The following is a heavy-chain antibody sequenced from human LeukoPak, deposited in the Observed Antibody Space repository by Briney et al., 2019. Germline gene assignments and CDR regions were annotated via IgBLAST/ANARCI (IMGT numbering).Heavy chain of an antibody. CDR1: GGSISSHY. CDR3: ARTRESIVGARFGFDP. D-gene: IGHD1-26*01. J-gene: IGHJ5*02. V-gene: IGHV4-59*11. Sequence: SETLSLTCTVSGGSISSHYWSWIRQPPGKGLEWIGYIYYSGSTNYNPSLKSRVTISVDTSKNQFSLKLSSVTAADTAVYYCARTRESIVGARFGFDPWGQGTLVTVSS. CDR2: IYYSGST.